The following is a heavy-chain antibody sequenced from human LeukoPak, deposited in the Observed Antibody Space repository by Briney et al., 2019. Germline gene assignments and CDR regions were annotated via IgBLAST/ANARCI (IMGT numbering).Heavy chain of an antibody. Sequence: SQTLSLTCTVSGGSISSGNYYWSWIRQPPGKGLEWIGYIYYSGSTYYHPSLKSRVTMSVDTSKNQFSLKLSSVTAADTAVYYCARGLRQWLETSYYYYYGMDVWGQGTTVTVSS. V-gene: IGHV4-30-4*01. CDR1: GGSISSGNYY. CDR3: ARGLRQWLETSYYYYYGMDV. J-gene: IGHJ6*02. CDR2: IYYSGST. D-gene: IGHD6-19*01.